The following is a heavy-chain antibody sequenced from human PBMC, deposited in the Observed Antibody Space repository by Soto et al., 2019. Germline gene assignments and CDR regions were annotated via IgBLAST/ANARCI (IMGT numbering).Heavy chain of an antibody. Sequence: PSETLSLTCGVYGGSFSGYYWSWIRQPPGKGLEWIGEINHSGSTKYNPSLKSRVTISVDTSKNQFSLKLSSVTAADTAVYYCARELDYYGSGSYSDPWGQGTLVTVSS. CDR1: GGSFSGYY. J-gene: IGHJ5*02. CDR2: INHSGST. CDR3: ARELDYYGSGSYSDP. D-gene: IGHD3-10*01. V-gene: IGHV4-34*01.